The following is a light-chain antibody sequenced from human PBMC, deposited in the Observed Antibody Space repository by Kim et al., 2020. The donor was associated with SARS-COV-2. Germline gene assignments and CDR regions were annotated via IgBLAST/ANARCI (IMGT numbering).Light chain of an antibody. J-gene: IGKJ1*01. CDR3: MQALQTRT. Sequence: DIVMTQSPLSLPVTPGEQASISCRSSQSLLHSNGYNYLDWYLQKPGQSPQLLIYLGSNRASGVPDRFSGSGSGTDFTLKISRVEAEDVGVYYCMQALQTRTFGQGTKVDIK. V-gene: IGKV2-28*01. CDR1: QSLLHSNGYNY. CDR2: LGS.